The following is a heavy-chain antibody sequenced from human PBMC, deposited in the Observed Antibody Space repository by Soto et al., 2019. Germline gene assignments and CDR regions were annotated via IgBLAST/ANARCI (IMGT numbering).Heavy chain of an antibody. Sequence: GGSLRLSCAASGFTFSSYGMHWVRQAPGKGLEWVAVISYDGSNKYYADSVKGRFTISRDNSKNTLYLQMNSLRAEDTAVYYCAKDGAAMVRFVMDYYYGMDVWGQGTTVTVSS. J-gene: IGHJ6*02. D-gene: IGHD5-18*01. V-gene: IGHV3-30*18. CDR3: AKDGAAMVRFVMDYYYGMDV. CDR2: ISYDGSNK. CDR1: GFTFSSYG.